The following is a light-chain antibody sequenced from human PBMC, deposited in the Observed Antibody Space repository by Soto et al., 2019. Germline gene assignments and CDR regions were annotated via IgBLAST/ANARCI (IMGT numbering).Light chain of an antibody. J-gene: IGKJ1*01. CDR2: LGS. V-gene: IGKV2-28*01. CDR1: QSLLHSNGYNY. Sequence: DIVMTQSPLSLPVTPGEPASISCRSSQSLLHSNGYNYLDWYLQKPGQSPQLLIYLGSNRASGVTDTXSGSGSGTDFTLKISRVEAEDVGVYYCMQALQTRWTFGQGTKVEIK. CDR3: MQALQTRWT.